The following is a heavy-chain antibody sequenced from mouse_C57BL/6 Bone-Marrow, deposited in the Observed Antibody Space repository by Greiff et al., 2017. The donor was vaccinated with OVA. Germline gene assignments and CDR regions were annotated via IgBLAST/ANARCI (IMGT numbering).Heavy chain of an antibody. CDR1: GYTFTDYN. CDR3: ARPGFAY. Sequence: EVKLVESGPELVKPGASVKIPCKASGYTFTDYNMDWVKQSHGKSLEWIGDINPNNGGTIYNQKFKGKATLTVDKSSSTAYMELRSLTSEDTAVYYCARPGFAYWGQGTLVTVSA. CDR2: INPNNGGT. V-gene: IGHV1-18*01. J-gene: IGHJ3*01.